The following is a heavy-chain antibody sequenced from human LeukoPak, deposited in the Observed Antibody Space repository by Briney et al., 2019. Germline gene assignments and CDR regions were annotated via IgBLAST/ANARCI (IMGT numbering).Heavy chain of an antibody. D-gene: IGHD3-22*01. CDR3: AKDGYYYDSSGYYPRY. CDR2: ISGSGGST. V-gene: IGHV3-23*01. J-gene: IGHJ4*02. Sequence: GGSLRLSCAASGFTFSSYAMSWVRQAPGKGLEWVSAISGSGGSTYYADSVKGRFTISRDNSKNTLYLQMNSLRAEDTAVYYCAKDGYYYDSSGYYPRYWGQGTLVTVSS. CDR1: GFTFSSYA.